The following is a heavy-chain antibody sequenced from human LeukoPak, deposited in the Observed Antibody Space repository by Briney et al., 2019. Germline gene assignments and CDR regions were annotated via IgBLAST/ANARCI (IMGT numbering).Heavy chain of an antibody. CDR2: ISAYNGNT. CDR3: ARVGSSGWLGFFYYMDV. Sequence: ASLKVSCKASGYTFTSHGISRVRQAPGQGLEWMGWISAYNGNTNYAETLEGRDTMTTDTSESTVYMEVRSLRSDDTAVYYCARVGSSGWLGFFYYMDVWGKGTTVTISS. V-gene: IGHV1-18*01. CDR1: GYTFTSHG. J-gene: IGHJ6*03. D-gene: IGHD6-19*01.